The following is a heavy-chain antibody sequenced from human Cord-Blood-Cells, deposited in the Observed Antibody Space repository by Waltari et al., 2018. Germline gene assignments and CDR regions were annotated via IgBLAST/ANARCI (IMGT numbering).Heavy chain of an antibody. D-gene: IGHD6-13*01. CDR1: GGSFSGYY. CDR3: ARIQGRIAAAANWFDP. CDR2: INHSGST. J-gene: IGHJ5*02. Sequence: QVQLQQWGAGLLKPSETLSLTCAVSGGSFSGYYWTWIPQPPGKGLEWIGEINHSGSTNYNPSLKSRVTISVDTSKNQFSLKLSSVTAADTAVYYCARIQGRIAAAANWFDPWGQGTLVTVSS. V-gene: IGHV4-34*01.